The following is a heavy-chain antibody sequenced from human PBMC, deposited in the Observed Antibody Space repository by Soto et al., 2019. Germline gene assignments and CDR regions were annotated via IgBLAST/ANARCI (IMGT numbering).Heavy chain of an antibody. V-gene: IGHV1-18*04. Sequence: ASVKVSCKASGYTFTNYYMHWVRQAPGQGLEWMGWISAYNGNTNYAQKLQGRVTMTTDTSTSTAYMELRSLRSDDTAVYYCARGREYCISTSCPVLWGFDIWGQGTMGTVSS. J-gene: IGHJ3*02. CDR2: ISAYNGNT. CDR3: ARGREYCISTSCPVLWGFDI. D-gene: IGHD2-2*01. CDR1: GYTFTNYY.